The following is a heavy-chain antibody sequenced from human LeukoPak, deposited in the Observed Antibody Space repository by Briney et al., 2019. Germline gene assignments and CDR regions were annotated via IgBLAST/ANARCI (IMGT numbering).Heavy chain of an antibody. CDR3: ARWDPYSTTFDY. CDR2: IYYSGST. J-gene: IGHJ4*02. D-gene: IGHD6-13*01. V-gene: IGHV4-59*12. Sequence: SETLSLTCTVSGGSISSYYWSWIRQPPGKGLEWIGYIYYSGSTNYNPSLKSRVTMSVDTSKNQFSLKLSSVTAADTAVYYCARWDPYSTTFDYWGQGTLVTVSS. CDR1: GGSISSYY.